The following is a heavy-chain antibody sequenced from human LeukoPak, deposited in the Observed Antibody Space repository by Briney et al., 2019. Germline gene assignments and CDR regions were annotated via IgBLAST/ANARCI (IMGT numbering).Heavy chain of an antibody. D-gene: IGHD6-13*01. J-gene: IGHJ6*02. Sequence: ASVKVSCKASGYTFTSYGISWVRQAPGQRLEWMGWINAGNGNTKYSQKFQGRVTITRDTSASTAYMELSSLRSEDTAVYYCAREGIYYGMDVWGQGTTVTVSS. CDR2: INAGNGNT. CDR3: AREGIYYGMDV. V-gene: IGHV1-3*01. CDR1: GYTFTSYG.